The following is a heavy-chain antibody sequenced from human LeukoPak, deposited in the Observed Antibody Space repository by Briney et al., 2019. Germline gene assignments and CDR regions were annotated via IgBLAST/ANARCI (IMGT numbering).Heavy chain of an antibody. Sequence: ASVKVSCKASGYTFTSYFMHWVRQAPGQGLDWMGVINSSSGGTSYAQKFQGRVTMTRDTSTSTVYMELSSLRSEDTAVYYCARASYYYDFSFWGQGTLVTVSS. CDR1: GYTFTSYF. J-gene: IGHJ4*02. CDR3: ARASYYYDFSF. D-gene: IGHD3-22*01. V-gene: IGHV1-46*01. CDR2: INSSSGGT.